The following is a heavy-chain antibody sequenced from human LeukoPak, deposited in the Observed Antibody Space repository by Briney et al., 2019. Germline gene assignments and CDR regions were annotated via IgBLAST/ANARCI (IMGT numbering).Heavy chain of an antibody. CDR3: ARLYSSSLGRVFDY. CDR2: ISYSGST. V-gene: IGHV4-59*01. Sequence: PSETLSLTCTVSGGSISSYYWSWIRQPPGKGLEWIGYISYSGSTNYNPSLKSRVTISVDTSKNQFSLKLGSVTAADTAIYYCARLYSSSLGRVFDYWGQGTLVTVSS. CDR1: GGSISSYY. J-gene: IGHJ4*02. D-gene: IGHD6-13*01.